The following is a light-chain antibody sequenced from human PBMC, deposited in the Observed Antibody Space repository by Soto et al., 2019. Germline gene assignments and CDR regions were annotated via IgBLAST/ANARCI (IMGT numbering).Light chain of an antibody. J-gene: IGKJ1*01. CDR1: QSISSW. CDR3: QQYNRDWT. CDR2: KAS. V-gene: IGKV1-5*03. Sequence: DIQMTQSPSTLSASVGDRVTITCRASQSISSWLAWYQQKPGKAPKLLIYKASSLESGVPSRFSGSGSRTEFTLTISGLQPYDFATYYCQQYNRDWTFGQGTKVEIK.